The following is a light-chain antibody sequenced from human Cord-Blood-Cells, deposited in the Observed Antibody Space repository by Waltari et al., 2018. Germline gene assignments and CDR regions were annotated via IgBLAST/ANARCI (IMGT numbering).Light chain of an antibody. V-gene: IGLV2-23*02. CDR1: SSDVGCYNL. Sequence: QSALTQPASVSGSPGQSITISCTGTSSDVGCYNLVSWYQQHPGNAPKLMIYEVSKRPSGVSNRFSGSKSGNTASLTISGLQAEDEADYYCCSYAGSSTLVFGGGTKLTVL. CDR2: EVS. CDR3: CSYAGSSTLV. J-gene: IGLJ3*02.